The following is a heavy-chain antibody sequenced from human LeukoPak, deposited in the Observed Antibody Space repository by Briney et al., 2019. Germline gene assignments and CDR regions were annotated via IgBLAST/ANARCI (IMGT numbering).Heavy chain of an antibody. J-gene: IGHJ6*04. Sequence: SETLSLTCAVSGGSISSSNWWSWVRHSPGKGLEWIGEIYHSGSTKYNQSLKSSVTISLDKHKKQFSLQLSSVTAADTAVYYCARYKAPPFSSIRYYYGMDVWGKGTTVTVSS. D-gene: IGHD6-13*01. CDR3: ARYKAPPFSSIRYYYGMDV. CDR2: IYHSGST. V-gene: IGHV4-4*02. CDR1: GGSISSSNW.